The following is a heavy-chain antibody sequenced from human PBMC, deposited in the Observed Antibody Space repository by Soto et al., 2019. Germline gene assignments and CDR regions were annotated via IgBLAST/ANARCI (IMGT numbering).Heavy chain of an antibody. CDR3: AKGAREWEVRGDAFDI. J-gene: IGHJ3*02. Sequence: GGSLRLSCAASGFTFSSYAMSWVRQAPGKGLEWVSAISGSVGSTYYADSVKGRFTISRDNSKNTLYLQMNSLRAEDTAVYYCAKGAREWEVRGDAFDIWGQGTMVTVSS. CDR1: GFTFSSYA. V-gene: IGHV3-23*01. D-gene: IGHD1-26*01. CDR2: ISGSVGST.